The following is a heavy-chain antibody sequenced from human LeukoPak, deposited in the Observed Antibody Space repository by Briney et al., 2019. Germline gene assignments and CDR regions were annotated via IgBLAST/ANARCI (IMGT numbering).Heavy chain of an antibody. J-gene: IGHJ3*02. CDR1: GGSISSYY. CDR3: ARVDSHSSGYYYGAFDI. V-gene: IGHV4-59*08. D-gene: IGHD3-22*01. Sequence: SETLSLTCTVSGGSISSYYWSWIRQPPGKGLEWIGYIYYSGSTNYNPSLKSRVTISVDTSKNQFSLKLSSVTAADTAVYYCARVDSHSSGYYYGAFDIWGQGTMVTVSS. CDR2: IYYSGST.